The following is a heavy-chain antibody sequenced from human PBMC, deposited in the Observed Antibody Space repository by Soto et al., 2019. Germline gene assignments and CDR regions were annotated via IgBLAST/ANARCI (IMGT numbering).Heavy chain of an antibody. CDR2: IYYSVST. CDR1: GGSISSCGYY. Sequence: QVQLQESGPGLVKPSQTLSLPCTVSGGSISSCGYYWIWIRQHPGKVLEWIGYIYYSVSTYYNPALKSRGTISLDTSKNQFSLKLSAVTAADTAVYYCARGYIEMATAMGVNFDYWGQGTLVTVSS. J-gene: IGHJ4*02. CDR3: ARGYIEMATAMGVNFDY. D-gene: IGHD5-18*01. V-gene: IGHV4-31*03.